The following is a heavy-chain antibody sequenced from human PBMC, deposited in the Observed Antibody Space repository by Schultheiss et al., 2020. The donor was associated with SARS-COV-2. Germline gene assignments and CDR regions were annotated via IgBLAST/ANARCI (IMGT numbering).Heavy chain of an antibody. Sequence: GESLKISCAASGFTFSSYWMSWVRQAPGKGLEWVANIKQDGSEKFYVDSVKGRFTISRDNAKNSLYLQMNSLRAEDTAVYYCARDRFGSSSYSYYYGMDVWGQGTTVTVSS. D-gene: IGHD6-6*01. J-gene: IGHJ6*02. V-gene: IGHV3-7*01. CDR2: IKQDGSEK. CDR1: GFTFSSYW. CDR3: ARDRFGSSSYSYYYGMDV.